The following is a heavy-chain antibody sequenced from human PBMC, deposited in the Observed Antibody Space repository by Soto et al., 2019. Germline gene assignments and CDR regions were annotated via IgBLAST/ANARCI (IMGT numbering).Heavy chain of an antibody. J-gene: IGHJ4*02. D-gene: IGHD2-15*01. V-gene: IGHV1-46*03. CDR1: GYTFTTYY. CDR2: INPSGST. CDR3: ARVYCSGGGCYSIDY. Sequence: QVQLVQSGAEVKKPGASVKVSCKASGYTFTTYYMHWVRQAPGQGLEWMGIINPSGSTSYAQKFQGRVTMTRDTSTSTFYMELSSLRSEDTAVYYCARVYCSGGGCYSIDYWGQGTLVTVSS.